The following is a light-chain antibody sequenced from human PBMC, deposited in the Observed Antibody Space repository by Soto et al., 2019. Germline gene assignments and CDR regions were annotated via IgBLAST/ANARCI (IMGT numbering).Light chain of an antibody. V-gene: IGLV1-44*01. J-gene: IGLJ3*02. CDR1: SSNIGSNR. CDR3: AAWDDSLNGPV. Sequence: QAVVTQPPSASGTPGQRVTISCSGSSSNIGSNRVNWYQQLPGTAPKLLIYSNNQRLSGVPDRFSGSKSGTSASLAISGLQSEDETDYYCAAWDDSLNGPVFGGGTKVTVL. CDR2: SNN.